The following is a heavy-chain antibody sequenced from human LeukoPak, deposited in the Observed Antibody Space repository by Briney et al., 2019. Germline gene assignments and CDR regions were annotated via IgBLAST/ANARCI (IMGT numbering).Heavy chain of an antibody. J-gene: IGHJ5*01. V-gene: IGHV3-7*01. D-gene: IGHD3-10*01. CDR3: ARWGVNAGLDR. CDR1: GFTFRDYW. Sequence: GASLRLSCAASGFTFRDYWMAWVRQAPGKGLEWVANIWPDGSDTYHVDSVRGRFTISRDNAQSSLNLQMNSLRVEDSAVYYCARWGVNAGLDRWGQGTLVIVSS. CDR2: IWPDGSDT.